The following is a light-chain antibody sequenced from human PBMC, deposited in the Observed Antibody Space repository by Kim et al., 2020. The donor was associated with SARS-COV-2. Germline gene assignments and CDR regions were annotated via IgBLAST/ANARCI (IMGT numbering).Light chain of an antibody. Sequence: ITSACPGTSSDVGGYNYVSWYQQHPGKAPKLMIYDVSNRPSGVSNRFSGSKSGNTASLTISGLQAEDEADYYCSSYTSSSTLDVVFGGGTQLTVL. CDR2: DVS. CDR3: SSYTSSSTLDVV. CDR1: SSDVGGYNY. V-gene: IGLV2-14*03. J-gene: IGLJ2*01.